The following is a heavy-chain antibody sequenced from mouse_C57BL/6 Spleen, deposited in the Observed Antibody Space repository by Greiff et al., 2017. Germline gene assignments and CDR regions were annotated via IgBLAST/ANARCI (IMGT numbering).Heavy chain of an antibody. Sequence: EVKLQQSGAELVKPGASVKLSCTASGFNIKDYYMHWVKQRTEQGLAWIGRIDPEDGETKYAPKFQGKATITADTSSNTAYLQLSSLTSEDTAVYYCARGMTTLYFDYWGQGTTLTVSS. V-gene: IGHV14-2*01. J-gene: IGHJ2*01. CDR1: GFNIKDYY. CDR3: ARGMTTLYFDY. CDR2: IDPEDGET. D-gene: IGHD2-12*01.